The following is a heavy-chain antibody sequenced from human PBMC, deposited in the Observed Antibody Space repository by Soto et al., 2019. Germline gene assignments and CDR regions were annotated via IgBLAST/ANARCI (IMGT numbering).Heavy chain of an antibody. CDR3: AKGGGYYSIGSCRTDH. V-gene: IGHV3-30*18. CDR2: IAYDGADT. CDR1: GFIFRSYG. Sequence: QVQLVESGGGVVQPGRSLRLSCAASGFIFRSYGMHWVRQAPGKGLEWVAAIAYDGADTYYLDSVKGRFTISRDNSRDTLHLQMNSLRVEDTAVYYCAKGGGYYSIGSCRTDHWGQGTLVTVSS. D-gene: IGHD2-15*01. J-gene: IGHJ4*02.